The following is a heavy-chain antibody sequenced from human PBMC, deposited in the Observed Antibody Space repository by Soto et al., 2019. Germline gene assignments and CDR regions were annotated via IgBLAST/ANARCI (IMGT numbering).Heavy chain of an antibody. CDR1: GYNFNNFL. Sequence: QVKLVQSGPEVKKPGASVMVSCQASGYNFNNFLISWVRQAPGQGPEWVGWISADNGDTNYGQKVLGRVTMTTDTSTSTAYMDLRSLRADDTAVYYCARVYYDSSGFYHEDHWGQGTLISVSS. CDR3: ARVYYDSSGFYHEDH. V-gene: IGHV1-18*01. CDR2: ISADNGDT. D-gene: IGHD3-22*01. J-gene: IGHJ1*01.